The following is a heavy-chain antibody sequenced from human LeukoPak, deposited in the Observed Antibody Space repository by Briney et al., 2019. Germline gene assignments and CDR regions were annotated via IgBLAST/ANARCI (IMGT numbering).Heavy chain of an antibody. CDR3: ARATRSPRAFDY. CDR2: MNPNSGNT. D-gene: IGHD5-24*01. V-gene: IGHV1-8*01. CDR1: GYTFTSYD. Sequence: GASAKVSCKASGYTFTSYDINWVRQATGQGLEWMGWMNPNSGNTGYAQKFQGRVTMTRNTSISTAYMELSSLRSEDTAVYYCARATRSPRAFDYWGQGTLVTVSS. J-gene: IGHJ4*02.